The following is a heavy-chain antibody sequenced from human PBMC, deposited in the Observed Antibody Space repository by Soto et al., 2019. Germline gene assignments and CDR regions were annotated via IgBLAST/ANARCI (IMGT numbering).Heavy chain of an antibody. J-gene: IGHJ4*02. V-gene: IGHV3-66*01. Sequence: GGSLRLSCAASGFTVSSNYMNWVRQAPGKGLEWVSVIYSGGSTYYADSVKGRFTISRDNSKNTLYLQMNSLRAEDTAVYYCAKVWVVTAISFFDYWTQGTLVTVSS. D-gene: IGHD2-21*02. CDR2: IYSGGST. CDR1: GFTVSSNY. CDR3: AKVWVVTAISFFDY.